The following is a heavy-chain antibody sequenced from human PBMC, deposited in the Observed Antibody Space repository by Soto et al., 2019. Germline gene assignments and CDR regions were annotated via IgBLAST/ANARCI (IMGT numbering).Heavy chain of an antibody. V-gene: IGHV3-30-3*01. Sequence: QAQLVESGGGVVQPGRSLRLSCAASGFTFNINALHWVRQAPGKGLEWVAVISFDGTKKYYSDSVKGRFTISRDNLKNTLYLQMNNLRVEDAALYFCAREDDYGYRYINYGLDVWGQGTTVTVSS. CDR3: AREDDYGYRYINYGLDV. J-gene: IGHJ6*02. CDR1: GFTFNINA. CDR2: ISFDGTKK. D-gene: IGHD4-17*01.